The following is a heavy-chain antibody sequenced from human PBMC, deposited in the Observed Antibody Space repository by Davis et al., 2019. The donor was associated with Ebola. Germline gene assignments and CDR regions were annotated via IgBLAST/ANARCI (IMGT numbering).Heavy chain of an antibody. CDR2: INHSGST. D-gene: IGHD6-13*01. Sequence: MPSETLSLTCAVYGGSFSGYYWSWIRQPPGKGLEWIGEINHSGSTNYNPSLKSRVTISVDASKNQFSLKLSSVTAADTAVYYCARSPQLARRFYYYYGMDVWGQGTTVTVSS. J-gene: IGHJ6*02. CDR3: ARSPQLARRFYYYYGMDV. V-gene: IGHV4-34*01. CDR1: GGSFSGYY.